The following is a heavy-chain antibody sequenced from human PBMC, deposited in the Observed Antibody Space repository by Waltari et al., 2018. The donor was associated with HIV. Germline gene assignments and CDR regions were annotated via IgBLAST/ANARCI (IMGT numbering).Heavy chain of an antibody. CDR2: IYYIGST. D-gene: IGHD5-18*01. CDR1: GGSISSGDYF. Sequence: QVQLQESGPGLVKPSQTLSLTCTVSGGSISSGDYFWNWIRQPPGKGLEWIGYIYYIGSTLYSPSLKSRITISRDRSKNQISLNLNSVTAADTAMYYCTREVKGGGYGDYWGQGTLVTVSS. J-gene: IGHJ4*02. CDR3: TREVKGGGYGDY. V-gene: IGHV4-30-4*08.